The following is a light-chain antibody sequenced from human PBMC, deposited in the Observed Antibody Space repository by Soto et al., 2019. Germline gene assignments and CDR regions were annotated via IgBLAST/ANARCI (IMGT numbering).Light chain of an antibody. Sequence: DIQMTQYRSTLSASVGEXVTIACHASETISSWVALYXQQPXXXTRLXXXTKXSLESGVPSRFSGSGSGREFTLTLSGLQPDDFAAYYCQQYNTYVPLTFGGGTKVDI. CDR1: ETISSW. CDR3: QQYNTYVPLT. CDR2: TKX. J-gene: IGKJ4*02. V-gene: IGKV1-5*03.